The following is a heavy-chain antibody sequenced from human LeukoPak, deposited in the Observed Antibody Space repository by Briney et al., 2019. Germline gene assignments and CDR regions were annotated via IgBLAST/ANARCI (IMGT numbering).Heavy chain of an antibody. Sequence: PGGSLRLSCAVSGITFTSYAMSWVRQAPGKGLEWVSTISGSGGNTYYADSGKGRFTISRDNSKDTLYLQMNNVRAEDTAVYYFANRFDTYGSKIDYWGQGTLVTVSS. D-gene: IGHD3-10*01. V-gene: IGHV3-23*01. CDR2: ISGSGGNT. CDR3: ANRFDTYGSKIDY. J-gene: IGHJ4*02. CDR1: GITFTSYA.